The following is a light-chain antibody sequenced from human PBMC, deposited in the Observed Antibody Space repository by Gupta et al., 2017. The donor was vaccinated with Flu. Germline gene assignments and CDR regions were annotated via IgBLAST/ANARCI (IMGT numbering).Light chain of an antibody. V-gene: IGLV2-14*01. Sequence: QSALTQPASVSGSPGQSITISCTGTRSDVGGYNYVSWYQQHPGKAPKLMIYEVSNRPSGVSNRFSGSKSGNTASLTISGLQAEDEADYYCSSYTSSSTLRVFGGGTKLTVL. CDR2: EVS. J-gene: IGLJ3*02. CDR3: SSYTSSSTLRV. CDR1: RSDVGGYNY.